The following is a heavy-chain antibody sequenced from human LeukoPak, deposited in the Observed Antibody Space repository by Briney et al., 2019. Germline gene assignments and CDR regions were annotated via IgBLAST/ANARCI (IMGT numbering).Heavy chain of an antibody. D-gene: IGHD2-21*01. Sequence: SETLSLTCTVSGGSISSGDYYWSWIRQPPGKGLEWIGYIYYSGSTYYNPSLKSRVTISVDTSKNQFSLKLSSVTAADTAVYYCARGIRGSGDPAFDIWGQGTMVTVSS. CDR1: GGSISSGDYY. CDR3: ARGIRGSGDPAFDI. CDR2: IYYSGST. J-gene: IGHJ3*02. V-gene: IGHV4-30-4*01.